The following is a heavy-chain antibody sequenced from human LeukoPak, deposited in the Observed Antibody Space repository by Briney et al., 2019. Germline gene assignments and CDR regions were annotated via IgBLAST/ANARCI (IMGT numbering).Heavy chain of an antibody. D-gene: IGHD3-22*01. J-gene: IGHJ4*02. CDR2: IYYSGST. CDR1: GGSINNYY. CDR3: ATYYDGGGYRFDY. Sequence: SETLSLTCTVSGGSINNYYWSWIRQPPGKGLEWIGYIYYSGSTNYNPSLKSRVTISVDKSKNQFSLKLSSVTTADTAVYYCATYYDGGGYRFDYWGQGTLVTVSS. V-gene: IGHV4-59*12.